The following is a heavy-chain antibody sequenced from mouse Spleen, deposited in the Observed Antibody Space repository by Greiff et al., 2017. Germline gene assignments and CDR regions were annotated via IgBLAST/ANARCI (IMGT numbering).Heavy chain of an antibody. D-gene: IGHD4-1*02. Sequence: EVQLVESGPGLVKPSQSLSLTCSVTGYSITSGYYWYWIRQFPGNKLEWMGYISYDGSNNYNPSLKNRISITRDTSKNQFFLKLNSVTTEDTATYYCARDQLGRYDFDDWGQGTTLTVSS. V-gene: IGHV3-6*01. J-gene: IGHJ2*01. CDR1: GYSITSGYY. CDR2: ISYDGSN. CDR3: ARDQLGRYDFDD.